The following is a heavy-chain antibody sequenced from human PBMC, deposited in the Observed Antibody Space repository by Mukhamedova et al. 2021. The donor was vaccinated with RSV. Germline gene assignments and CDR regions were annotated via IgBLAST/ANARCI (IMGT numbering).Heavy chain of an antibody. D-gene: IGHD2-15*01. CDR3: ARSWYATRGSSSY. CDR2: ISSSSSYM. V-gene: IGHV3-21*01. Sequence: GKGLEWVSSISSSSSYMYYAASFPVLFTLSSDNAKNSLFLQMNSLRAEDTAVYYCARSWYATRGSSSYLGHGTLVTVSS. J-gene: IGHJ4*01.